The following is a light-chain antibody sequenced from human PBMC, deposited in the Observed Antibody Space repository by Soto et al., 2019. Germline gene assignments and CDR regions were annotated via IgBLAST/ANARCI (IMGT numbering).Light chain of an antibody. CDR2: RAS. CDR3: QELGNYPLN. V-gene: IGKV1-5*01. CDR1: QNINTW. Sequence: DIQLTQSPSTLSASVGGTVTITCRASQNINTWVAWYQQKPGKAPNLLIYRASTLQSGVPSRFSGSGSGTDFTLTISSLQPEDFETYYCQELGNYPLNSVGGTKVDI. J-gene: IGKJ4*01.